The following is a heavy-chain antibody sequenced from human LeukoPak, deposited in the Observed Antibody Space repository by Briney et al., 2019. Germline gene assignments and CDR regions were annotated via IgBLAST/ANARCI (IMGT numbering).Heavy chain of an antibody. D-gene: IGHD3-10*01. CDR2: IYYSGST. Sequence: PGGSLRLSCAASGFTFSSYSMNWVRQPPGKGLGWIGSIYYSGSTYYNPSLKSRVTISVDTSKNQFSLKLSSVTAADTAVYYCARHYGSGSSWVDYWGQGTLVTVSS. V-gene: IGHV4-39*07. J-gene: IGHJ4*02. CDR3: ARHYGSGSSWVDY. CDR1: GFTFSSYS.